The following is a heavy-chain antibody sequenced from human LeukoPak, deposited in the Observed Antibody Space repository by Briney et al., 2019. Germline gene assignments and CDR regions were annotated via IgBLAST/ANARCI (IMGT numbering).Heavy chain of an antibody. CDR2: INPTGTDT. V-gene: IGHV1-46*01. CDR1: GYTLSTYY. D-gene: IGHD5-18*01. CDR3: VRDGYNYGSNWFDP. J-gene: IGHJ5*02. Sequence: ASVKVSCKASGYTLSTYYMYWVRQSPGQGLEWMGAINPTGTDTIYAQTFQGRVTMTRDLSTSTVYMELSSLRSEDTAVYYCVRDGYNYGSNWFDPWGQGTLVTVSS.